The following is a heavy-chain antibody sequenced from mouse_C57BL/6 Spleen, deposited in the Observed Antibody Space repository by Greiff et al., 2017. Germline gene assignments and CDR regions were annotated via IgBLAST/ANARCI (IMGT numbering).Heavy chain of an antibody. D-gene: IGHD2-4*01. CDR3: TTIYDDYDGAWFAY. CDR1: GFNIKDDY. J-gene: IGHJ3*01. V-gene: IGHV14-4*01. Sequence: VHVKQSGAELVRPGASVKLSCTASGFNIKDDYMHWVKQRPEQGLEWIGWIDPENGDTEYASKFQGKATITADTSSNTAYLQLSSLTSEDTAVYYCTTIYDDYDGAWFAYWGQGTLVTVSA. CDR2: IDPENGDT.